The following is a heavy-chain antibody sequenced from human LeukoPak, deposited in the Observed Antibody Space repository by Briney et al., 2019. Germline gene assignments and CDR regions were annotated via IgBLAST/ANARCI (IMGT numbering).Heavy chain of an antibody. D-gene: IGHD6-13*01. J-gene: IGHJ4*02. CDR1: GYTFTGYY. V-gene: IGHV1-2*02. CDR2: INPNSGGT. Sequence: GASVKVSCKVSGYTFTGYYMHWVRQAPGQGLEWMGWINPNSGGTNYAQKFQGRVTMTRDTSISTAYMELSRLRSDDTAVYYCARDQLGIAAAGIYWGQGTLVTVSS. CDR3: ARDQLGIAAAGIY.